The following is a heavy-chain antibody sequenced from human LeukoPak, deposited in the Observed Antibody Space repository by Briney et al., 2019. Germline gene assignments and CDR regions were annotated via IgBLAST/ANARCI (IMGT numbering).Heavy chain of an antibody. CDR1: GGSISSGGYY. Sequence: KPSETLSLTCTVSGGSISSGGYYWSWIRQHPGKGLEWIGYIYYSGSTYYNPSLKSRVTISVDTSKNQFSLKLSSVTAADTAVYYCAARRHYYDSSGYYAFDWFDPWGQGTLVTVSS. D-gene: IGHD3-22*01. CDR3: AARRHYYDSSGYYAFDWFDP. V-gene: IGHV4-31*03. CDR2: IYYSGST. J-gene: IGHJ5*02.